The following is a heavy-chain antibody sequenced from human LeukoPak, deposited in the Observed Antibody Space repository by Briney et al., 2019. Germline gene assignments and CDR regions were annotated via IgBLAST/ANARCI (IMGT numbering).Heavy chain of an antibody. CDR2: IYYSGST. CDR3: ARGGNCSGGSCYSDRGWFDP. V-gene: IGHV4-59*01. J-gene: IGHJ5*02. CDR1: GGSISSYY. Sequence: PSGTLSLTCTVSGGSISSYYWSWIRQPPGKGLEWIGYIYYSGSTNYNPSLKSRVTISVDTSKNQFSLKLSSVTAADTAVYYCARGGNCSGGSCYSDRGWFDPWGQGILVTVSS. D-gene: IGHD2-15*01.